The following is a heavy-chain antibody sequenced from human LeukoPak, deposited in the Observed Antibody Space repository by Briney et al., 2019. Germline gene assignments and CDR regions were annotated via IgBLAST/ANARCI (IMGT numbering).Heavy chain of an antibody. J-gene: IGHJ4*02. D-gene: IGHD6-13*01. CDR3: ARFFVGSSWYGGENYFDY. V-gene: IGHV1-18*01. CDR2: ISAYNGNT. CDR1: GYTFTSYG. Sequence: ASVKVSCKASGYTFTSYGISWVRQAPGQGLERMGWISAYNGNTNYAQKLQGRVTMTTDTSTSTAYMELRSLRSDDTAVYYCARFFVGSSWYGGENYFDYWGQGTLVTVSS.